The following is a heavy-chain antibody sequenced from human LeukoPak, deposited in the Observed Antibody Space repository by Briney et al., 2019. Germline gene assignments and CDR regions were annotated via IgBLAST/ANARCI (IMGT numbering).Heavy chain of an antibody. J-gene: IGHJ5*01. D-gene: IGHD3-3*01. Sequence: GGSLRLSCSASGFTYSSYAIHWVRQAPGQGLESVSTISSNGGSTYYADSVKGRFTISRDNSKKMLYLQMSSLRAEDTSVYYGVKEGSSSLRFLEWLFDSWGQGTLVTVSS. V-gene: IGHV3-64D*09. CDR3: VKEGSSSLRFLEWLFDS. CDR1: GFTYSSYA. CDR2: ISSNGGST.